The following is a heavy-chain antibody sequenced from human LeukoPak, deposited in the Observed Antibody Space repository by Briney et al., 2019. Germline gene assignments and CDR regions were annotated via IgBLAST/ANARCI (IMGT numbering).Heavy chain of an antibody. CDR2: IHDSGST. Sequence: SETLSLTCTVSGASISSGDYHWNWIRQPPGKGLEWIGFIHDSGSTYYNPSLKSRVSISRDMSKNQLSLMLSSVTAADTAVYYCARWSSNAGRVPPDNWFDPWGQGTLVTVSS. V-gene: IGHV4-30-4*01. CDR3: ARWSSNAGRVPPDNWFDP. D-gene: IGHD1-26*01. J-gene: IGHJ5*02. CDR1: GASISSGDYH.